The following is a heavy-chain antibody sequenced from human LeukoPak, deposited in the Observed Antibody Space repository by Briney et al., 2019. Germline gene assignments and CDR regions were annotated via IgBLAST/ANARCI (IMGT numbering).Heavy chain of an antibody. CDR1: GFTFSSYG. CDR2: IWYDGSNK. J-gene: IGHJ6*02. V-gene: IGHV3-30*02. Sequence: GGSLRLSCAASGFTFSSYGMHWVRQAPGKGLEWVAVIWYDGSNKYYADSVKGRFTISRDNSKNTLYLQMNSLRAEDTAVYHCAKALLTGTYYYYAMDVWGQGTTVTVSS. CDR3: AKALLTGTYYYYAMDV. D-gene: IGHD1-20*01.